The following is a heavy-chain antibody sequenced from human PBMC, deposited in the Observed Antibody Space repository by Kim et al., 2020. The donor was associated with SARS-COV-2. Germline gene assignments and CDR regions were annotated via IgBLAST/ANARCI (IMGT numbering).Heavy chain of an antibody. CDR2: VNGRGNII. Sequence: GGSLRLSCAASGFSFSDHFMSWIRRAPGQGLEWVSYVNGRGNIIYYAGSVKGRFTMSRDNARNLVFLDMDSLRVEETAVYYCVRDLTRGPVVLDYWGQGALLTVSS. CDR3: VRDLTRGPVVLDY. J-gene: IGHJ4*02. V-gene: IGHV3-11*01. D-gene: IGHD2-21*01. CDR1: GFSFSDHF.